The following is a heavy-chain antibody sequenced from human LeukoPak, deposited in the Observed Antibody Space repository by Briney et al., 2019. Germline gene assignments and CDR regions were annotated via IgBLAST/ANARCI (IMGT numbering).Heavy chain of an antibody. CDR1: GFTLSRYR. J-gene: IGHJ5*02. V-gene: IGHV3-74*01. Sequence: GALGLPWAASGFTLSRYRMDRVRQAPGEGLVWVSRINTDGSSTSYADSVKGRFTISRDNAKNTLYLQMNSLRAEDTAVYYCASLGVGFDPWGQGTLVTVSS. CDR2: INTDGSST. CDR3: ASLGVGFDP.